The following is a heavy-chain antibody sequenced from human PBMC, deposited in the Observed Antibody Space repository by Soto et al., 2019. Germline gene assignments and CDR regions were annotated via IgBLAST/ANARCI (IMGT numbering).Heavy chain of an antibody. J-gene: IGHJ4*02. Sequence: GGSLRLSCAASGFTFSNYGMHWVRQAPGKGLEWVAVISYDGSNKYYADSVKGRFTISRDNSKNTLYLQMNSLRAEDTAVYYCAKGGFSPTVTDFDYWGQGTLVTVSS. CDR1: GFTFSNYG. D-gene: IGHD4-17*01. CDR2: ISYDGSNK. V-gene: IGHV3-30*18. CDR3: AKGGFSPTVTDFDY.